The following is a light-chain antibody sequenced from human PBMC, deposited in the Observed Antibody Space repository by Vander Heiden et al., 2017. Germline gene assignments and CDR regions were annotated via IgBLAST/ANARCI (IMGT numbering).Light chain of an antibody. Sequence: SYELTQPPSLSVSPGQTASITCSGDKLGDKYACWYQQKPGQSPVLVIYQDSKRPSGIPERFSGSNSGNTATLTISGTQAMDEADYYCQAWDSSTGVFGGGTKLTVL. CDR3: QAWDSSTGV. CDR2: QDS. CDR1: KLGDKY. J-gene: IGLJ2*01. V-gene: IGLV3-1*01.